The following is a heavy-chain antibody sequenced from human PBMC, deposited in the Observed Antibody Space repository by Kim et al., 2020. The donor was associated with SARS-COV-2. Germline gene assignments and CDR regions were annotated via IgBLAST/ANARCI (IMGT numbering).Heavy chain of an antibody. D-gene: IGHD5-18*01. CDR2: IYYSGST. CDR1: GGSISSSSYY. J-gene: IGHJ4*02. CDR3: ASSHPRGDTARPFDY. V-gene: IGHV4-39*01. Sequence: SETLSLTCTVSGGSISSSSYYWGWIRQPPGKGLEWIGSIYYSGSTYYNPSLKSRVTISVDTSKNQFSLKLSSVTAADTTVYYCASSHPRGDTARPFDYWGQGTLVTVSS.